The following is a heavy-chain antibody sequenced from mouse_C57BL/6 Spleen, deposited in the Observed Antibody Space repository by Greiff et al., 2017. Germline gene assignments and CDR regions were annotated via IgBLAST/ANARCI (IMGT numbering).Heavy chain of an antibody. Sequence: VQLQQSGTVLARPGASVKMSCKTSGYTFTSYWMHWVKQRPGPGLEWIGAIYPGNSDTSSNQKFKGKAKLTAVTSASTAYMELSSLTNEDSAVYYCTRKKTPYYAMDYGGQGTSVTVSS. CDR3: TRKKTPYYAMDY. CDR2: IYPGNSDT. V-gene: IGHV1-5*01. J-gene: IGHJ4*01. CDR1: GYTFTSYW.